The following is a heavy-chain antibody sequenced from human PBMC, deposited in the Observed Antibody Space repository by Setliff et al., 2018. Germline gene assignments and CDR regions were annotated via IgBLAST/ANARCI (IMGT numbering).Heavy chain of an antibody. Sequence: PSETLSLTCTVSGGSISRNSYYWGWIRQPPGKGLEWIGSIYSSGSTYYNPSLKSRVAISADTSKNQFSLKLNSVTAADMAVYYCAREQWLDPPGYYYMDVWAKGTTVTSP. J-gene: IGHJ6*03. V-gene: IGHV4-39*07. CDR3: AREQWLDPPGYYYMDV. CDR2: IYSSGST. D-gene: IGHD6-19*01. CDR1: GGSISRNSYY.